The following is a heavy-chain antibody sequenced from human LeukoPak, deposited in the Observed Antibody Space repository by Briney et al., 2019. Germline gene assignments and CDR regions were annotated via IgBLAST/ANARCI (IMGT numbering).Heavy chain of an antibody. Sequence: PGGSLRLSCAASGFTFSSYSMNWVRQAPGKGLEWVSYISSSSSTIYYADSVKGRFTISRDNAKNSLYLRMNSLRAEDTAVYYCPRVSRYDFWSGYYSYYYYYMDVWGKGTTVTVSS. CDR3: PRVSRYDFWSGYYSYYYYYMDV. D-gene: IGHD3-3*01. CDR2: ISSSSSTI. J-gene: IGHJ6*03. CDR1: GFTFSSYS. V-gene: IGHV3-48*01.